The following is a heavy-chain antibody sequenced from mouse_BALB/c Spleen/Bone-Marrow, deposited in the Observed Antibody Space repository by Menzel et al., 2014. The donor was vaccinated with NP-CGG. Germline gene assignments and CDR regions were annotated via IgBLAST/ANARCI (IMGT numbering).Heavy chain of an antibody. Sequence: VQVVESGPGLVAPSQSLSITCTISGFSLTSYGVHWVRQPPGKGLEWLVVIWSDGSTTYNSALKSRLSISKDNSKSQVFLKMNSLQTDDTAMYYCARHSGGNYGYAIDYWGQGTSVTVSS. CDR1: GFSLTSYG. J-gene: IGHJ4*01. CDR2: IWSDGST. CDR3: ARHSGGNYGYAIDY. V-gene: IGHV2-6-1*01. D-gene: IGHD2-1*01.